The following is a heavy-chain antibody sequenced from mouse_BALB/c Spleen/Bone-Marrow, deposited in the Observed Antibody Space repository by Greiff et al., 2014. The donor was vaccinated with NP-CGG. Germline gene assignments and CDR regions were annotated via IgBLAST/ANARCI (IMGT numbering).Heavy chain of an antibody. Sequence: VQLQQPGAELVKPGASVKLSCTASGFNIKDTYMHWVKQRPEQGLEWIGRIDPANGNTKYDPKLQGKATITADTSSNTASLQLNSLTSEDTAVYYCAQGYDWAMDYWGQGTSVTVSS. J-gene: IGHJ4*01. CDR2: IDPANGNT. D-gene: IGHD2-14*01. V-gene: IGHV14-3*02. CDR1: GFNIKDTY. CDR3: AQGYDWAMDY.